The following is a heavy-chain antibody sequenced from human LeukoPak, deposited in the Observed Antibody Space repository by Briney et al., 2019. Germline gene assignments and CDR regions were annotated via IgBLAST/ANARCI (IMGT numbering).Heavy chain of an antibody. Sequence: GGSLRLSCAASGFTFSSYSMNWVRQAPGKGLEWVSSISSSSSYIYYADSVKGRFTIPRDNAKNSLYLQMNSLRAEDTAVYYCARDLWRYCSSTSCSEQGMDVWGQGTTVTVSS. CDR2: ISSSSSYI. V-gene: IGHV3-21*01. CDR3: ARDLWRYCSSTSCSEQGMDV. CDR1: GFTFSSYS. J-gene: IGHJ6*02. D-gene: IGHD2-2*01.